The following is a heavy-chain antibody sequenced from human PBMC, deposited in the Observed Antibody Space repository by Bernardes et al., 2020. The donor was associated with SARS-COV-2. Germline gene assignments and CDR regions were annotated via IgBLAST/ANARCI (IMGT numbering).Heavy chain of an antibody. Sequence: PGGSLRLSCAASGFTLSTYAMHWVRQAPGKGLEWVALISYDGSNKYHADSVKGRFTISRDHSKNTLYLQMNSLRAEDTAVYYCAKDPRVFMLTFGKSVYYFDYWGQGNLVTVSS. V-gene: IGHV3-30-3*01. J-gene: IGHJ4*02. CDR1: GFTLSTYA. D-gene: IGHD3-16*01. CDR2: ISYDGSNK. CDR3: AKDPRVFMLTFGKSVYYFDY.